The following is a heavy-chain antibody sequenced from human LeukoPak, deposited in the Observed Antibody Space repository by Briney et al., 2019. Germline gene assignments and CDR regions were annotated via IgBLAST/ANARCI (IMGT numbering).Heavy chain of an antibody. V-gene: IGHV1-46*01. CDR2: INPSGGST. CDR1: GYTFTSYY. CDR3: ARAPRYCGSTSCQRPCDY. Sequence: ASVKVSCKASGYTFTSYYMHWVRQAPGQGLEWMGIINPSGGSTSYAQKFQGRVTMTRDTSTSTVYMELSSLRSEDTAVYYCARAPRYCGSTSCQRPCDYWGQGTLVTVSS. J-gene: IGHJ4*02. D-gene: IGHD2-2*01.